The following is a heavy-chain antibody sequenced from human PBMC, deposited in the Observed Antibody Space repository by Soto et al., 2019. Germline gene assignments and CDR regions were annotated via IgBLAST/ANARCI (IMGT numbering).Heavy chain of an antibody. D-gene: IGHD6-19*01. CDR3: ARDRGSIAVASDAFDI. V-gene: IGHV1-3*01. CDR2: INAGNGNT. J-gene: IGHJ3*02. CDR1: GYTFTSYA. Sequence: QVQLVQSGAEVKKPGASVKVSCKASGYTFTSYAMHWVRQAPGQRLEWMGWINAGNGNTKYSQKFQGRVTITRDTSASTAYMELSSLRSEDTAVYYCARDRGSIAVASDAFDIWGQGTMVTVSS.